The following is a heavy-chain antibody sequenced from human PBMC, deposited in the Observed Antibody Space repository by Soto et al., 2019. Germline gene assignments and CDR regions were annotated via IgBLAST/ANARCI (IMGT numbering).Heavy chain of an antibody. Sequence: QVHLVQSGAEVPKPGASVRISCQASGYAFTTSAIHWVRQAPGQSLEWMGWINPATGDTKYSQNVRGRVTFALDTSATTAYMGLRSLSSHDTAVYYCARAAGRSKLLPYYFDTWGQGTLVTVSS. CDR1: GYAFTTSA. J-gene: IGHJ5*02. CDR2: INPATGDT. V-gene: IGHV1-3*01. D-gene: IGHD3-10*01. CDR3: ARAAGRSKLLPYYFDT.